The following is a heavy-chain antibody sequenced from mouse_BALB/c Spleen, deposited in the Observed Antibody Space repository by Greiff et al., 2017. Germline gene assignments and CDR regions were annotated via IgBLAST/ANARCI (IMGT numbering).Heavy chain of an antibody. CDR2: ISDGGSYT. CDR1: GFTFSDYY. D-gene: IGHD1-1*01. Sequence: DVKLVESGGGLVKPGGSLKLSCAASGFTFSDYYMYWVRQTPEKRLEWVATISDGGSYTYYPDSVKGRFTISRDNAKNNLYLQMSSLKSEDTAMYYCARESSSYVFAYWGQGTLVTVSA. V-gene: IGHV5-4*02. CDR3: ARESSSYVFAY. J-gene: IGHJ3*01.